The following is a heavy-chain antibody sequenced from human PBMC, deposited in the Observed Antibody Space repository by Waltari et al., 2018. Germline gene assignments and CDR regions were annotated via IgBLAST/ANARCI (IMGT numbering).Heavy chain of an antibody. CDR1: GFSLSTSGVG. CDR3: AHSPIPPIVVVPAAIWFDP. V-gene: IGHV2-5*01. D-gene: IGHD2-2*01. Sequence: QITLKESGPTLVKPTQTLTLTCTFSGFSLSTSGVGVGWIRQPPGKALEWLALIYWNDDKRYSPSLKSRLTITKETSKNQVVLTMTNMDPVDTATYYCAHSPIPPIVVVPAAIWFDPWGQGTLVTVSS. J-gene: IGHJ5*02. CDR2: IYWNDDK.